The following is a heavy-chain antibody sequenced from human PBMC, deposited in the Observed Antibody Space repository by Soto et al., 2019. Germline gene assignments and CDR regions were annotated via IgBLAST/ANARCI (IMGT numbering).Heavy chain of an antibody. D-gene: IGHD4-17*01. CDR2: INHSGST. Sequence: PSETLSLTCAVYGGSFSGYYWSWIRQPPGKGLEWIGEINHSGSTNYNPSLKSRVTISVDTSKNQFSLKLSSVTAADTAVYYCGRGKKDYPLKRYYYYYGMDVWGQGTTVTVSS. V-gene: IGHV4-34*01. J-gene: IGHJ6*02. CDR1: GGSFSGYY. CDR3: GRGKKDYPLKRYYYYYGMDV.